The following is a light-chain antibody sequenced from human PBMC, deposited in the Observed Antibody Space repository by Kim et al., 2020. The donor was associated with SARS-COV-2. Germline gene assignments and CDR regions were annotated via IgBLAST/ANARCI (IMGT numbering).Light chain of an antibody. J-gene: IGLJ2*01. Sequence: QSALAQPRSVSGSPGQSVTISCTGTSRDVGGFDFVSWYQQHPGEAPKLIIYNIIERPSGVPDRFSGSKSGNTASLTISGLRAEDEAHYYCCSYAGGYTLRFGGGTQLTVL. CDR2: NII. CDR3: CSYAGGYTLR. V-gene: IGLV2-11*01. CDR1: SRDVGGFDF.